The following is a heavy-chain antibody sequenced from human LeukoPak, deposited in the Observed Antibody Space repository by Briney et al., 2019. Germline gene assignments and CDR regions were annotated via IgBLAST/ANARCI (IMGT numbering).Heavy chain of an antibody. CDR2: TYYRSKWYN. CDR3: ARGWIQLWGYYYYYMDL. CDR1: GDSVSSNSAA. J-gene: IGHJ6*03. V-gene: IGHV6-1*01. Sequence: SQTLSLTCAISGDSVSSNSAAWNWIRQSPSRGLEWLGRTYYRSKWYNDYAVAVKSRITINPDPSKNQFSLQLNSVTPEDTAVYYCARGWIQLWGYYYYYMDLGGKDTTVSVFS. D-gene: IGHD5-18*01.